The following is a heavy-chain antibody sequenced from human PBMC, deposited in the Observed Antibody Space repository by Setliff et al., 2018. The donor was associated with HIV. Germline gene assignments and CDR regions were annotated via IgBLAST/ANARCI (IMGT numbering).Heavy chain of an antibody. V-gene: IGHV4-34*01. J-gene: IGHJ6*03. CDR1: GGSLNDYY. CDR2: INHSGST. Sequence: PSETLSLTCAVYGGSLNDYYWSWIRLPPGKGLEWIGEINHSGSTNYNPSLKSRVTISVDTPKNQFSLKLTSVTAADTAVYYCARGFGSSWGGNYYYYYMDVWGKGTTVTVSS. D-gene: IGHD6-13*01. CDR3: ARGFGSSWGGNYYYYYMDV.